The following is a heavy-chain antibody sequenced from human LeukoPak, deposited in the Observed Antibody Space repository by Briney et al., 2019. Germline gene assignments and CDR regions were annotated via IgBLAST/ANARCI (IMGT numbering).Heavy chain of an antibody. D-gene: IGHD2-21*02. CDR3: ARSCSGGDCHQTYYFDN. V-gene: IGHV1-2*02. Sequence: ASVKVSCKASGYTFTGYYMHWVRQAPGQGLEWMGWINPNSGGTNYAQKFQGRVTMTRDTSISTAYMELSRLRSDDTAVYYCARSCSGGDCHQTYYFDNSGQGTLVTVSS. CDR1: GYTFTGYY. J-gene: IGHJ4*02. CDR2: INPNSGGT.